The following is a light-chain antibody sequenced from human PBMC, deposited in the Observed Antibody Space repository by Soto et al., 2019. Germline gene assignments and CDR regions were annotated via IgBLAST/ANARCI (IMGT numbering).Light chain of an antibody. CDR3: CSYAGSYTVV. CDR1: SSDVGGYNY. CDR2: DVN. J-gene: IGLJ2*01. V-gene: IGLV2-11*01. Sequence: QSVLTQPRSLSGSPGQSVTISCTGTSSDVGGYNYVSWYQHHPGRAPKLIIYDVNKRPSGVPDRFSGSKSGNTASLTISGLQAEDEADYYCCSYAGSYTVVFGGGTKLTVL.